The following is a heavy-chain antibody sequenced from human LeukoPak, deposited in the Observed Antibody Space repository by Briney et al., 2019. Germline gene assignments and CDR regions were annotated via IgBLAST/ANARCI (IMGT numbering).Heavy chain of an antibody. V-gene: IGHV3-48*03. CDR2: ITVSGSTK. Sequence: GGSLRLSCAVSGFTFSSFEMNWVRQAPGKGLGWVAYITVSGSTKYYADSVKGRFTISRDNAKNSLYLQMNSLRAEDTAVYYCARGDGSSGWYLDYWGQGTLVTVSS. CDR1: GFTFSSFE. CDR3: ARGDGSSGWYLDY. D-gene: IGHD6-19*01. J-gene: IGHJ4*02.